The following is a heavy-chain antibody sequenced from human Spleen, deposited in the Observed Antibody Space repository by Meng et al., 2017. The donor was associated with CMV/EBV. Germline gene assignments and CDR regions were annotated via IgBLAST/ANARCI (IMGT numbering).Heavy chain of an antibody. CDR1: GGTSRNYA. CDR2: IIPILGIA. J-gene: IGHJ4*02. V-gene: IGHV1-69*04. CDR3: ARVGYCGGDLCGADY. Sequence: SVKVSCKASGGTSRNYALSWVRQAPGQGLEWMGRIIPILGIANYAQKFQGRVTITADKSTSTAYMELSSLRSEDTAVYYCARVGYCGGDLCGADYWGQGTLVTVSS. D-gene: IGHD2-21*01.